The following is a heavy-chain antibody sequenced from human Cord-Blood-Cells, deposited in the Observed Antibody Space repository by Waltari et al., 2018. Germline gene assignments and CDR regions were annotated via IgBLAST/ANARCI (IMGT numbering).Heavy chain of an antibody. Sequence: QVQLVQSGAEVKKPGSSVKVSCKASGGTFSSYAISWVRQAPGQGLEWMGGSIPIFGTANYAQKFQGRVTNTADESTSTAYMELSSRRSEDTAVYYCARDRLGYCSSTSCYYFDYWGQGTLVTVSS. V-gene: IGHV1-69*01. CDR1: GGTFSSYA. D-gene: IGHD2-2*01. CDR3: ARDRLGYCSSTSCYYFDY. CDR2: SIPIFGTA. J-gene: IGHJ4*02.